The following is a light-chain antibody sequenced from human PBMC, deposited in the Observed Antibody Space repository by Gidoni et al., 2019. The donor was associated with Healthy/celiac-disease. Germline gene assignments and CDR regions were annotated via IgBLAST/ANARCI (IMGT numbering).Light chain of an antibody. CDR2: GAS. CDR3: QQYGSSPGA. CDR1: QSVSSSY. V-gene: IGKV3-20*01. Sequence: EIVLTQPPGTLSLSPGERATLSCRASQSVSSSYLAWYQQKPGQAPRLLIYGASSRATGIPDRFSGSGSGTDFTLTSSRLEPEDFAVYYCQQYGSSPGAFGQGTKVEIK. J-gene: IGKJ1*01.